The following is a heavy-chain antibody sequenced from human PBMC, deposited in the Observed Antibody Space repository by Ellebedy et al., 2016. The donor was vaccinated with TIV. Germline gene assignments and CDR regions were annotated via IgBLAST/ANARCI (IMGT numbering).Heavy chain of an antibody. J-gene: IGHJ4*02. CDR2: ISWNSGSV. V-gene: IGHV3-9*01. Sequence: GGSLRLXXVASGFTFDDYAMHWVRQVPGKGLEWVSGISWNSGSVGYADSVKGRFTISRDNARNSLYLQMNSLRSEDTALYYCGKESFLGGYSYGFDYWGQGTLVTVSS. CDR1: GFTFDDYA. D-gene: IGHD5-18*01. CDR3: GKESFLGGYSYGFDY.